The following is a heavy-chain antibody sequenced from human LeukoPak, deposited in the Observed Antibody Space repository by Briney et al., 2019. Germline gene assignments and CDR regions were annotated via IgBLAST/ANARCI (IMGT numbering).Heavy chain of an antibody. CDR2: INPNSGGT. CDR1: GYTFTGYY. D-gene: IGHD6-13*01. CDR3: ARVKARQQLEY. Sequence: ASVKVSCKASGYTFTGYYMHWVRQAPGQGLEWMGRINPNSGGTNYAQKFQGRVTMTRDTSISTAYMELSRLRSEDTAVYYCARVKARQQLEYWGQGTLVTVSS. V-gene: IGHV1-2*06. J-gene: IGHJ4*02.